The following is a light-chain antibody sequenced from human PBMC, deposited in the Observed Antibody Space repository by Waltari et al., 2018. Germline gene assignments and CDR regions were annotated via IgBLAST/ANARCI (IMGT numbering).Light chain of an antibody. CDR1: NIESKS. CDR3: QVWDANTDPGV. V-gene: IGLV3-21*01. J-gene: IGLJ1*01. Sequence: SYVLTQPPSVAVAPGETARVTCGGNNIESKSVHWYQQKPGQAPVLVISDDSDRPSGIPERFSGSNSGDTATLTTSRVEAGDEADYYCQVWDANTDPGVFGTGTEVTVL. CDR2: DDS.